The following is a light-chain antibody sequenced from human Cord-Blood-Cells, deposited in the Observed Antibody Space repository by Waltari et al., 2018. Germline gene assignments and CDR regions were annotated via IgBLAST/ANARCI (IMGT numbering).Light chain of an antibody. CDR3: CSYAGSSTFYV. Sequence: QSALTQPASVSGSPGQSITISCTGTSSDVGSYNLVSWYQQHPGKAPKLMIYEGSKLPSGVSNRFSGSKSGNTPSLTISGLQAEDEADYYCCSYAGSSTFYVFGTGTKVTVL. CDR2: EGS. V-gene: IGLV2-23*01. J-gene: IGLJ1*01. CDR1: SSDVGSYNL.